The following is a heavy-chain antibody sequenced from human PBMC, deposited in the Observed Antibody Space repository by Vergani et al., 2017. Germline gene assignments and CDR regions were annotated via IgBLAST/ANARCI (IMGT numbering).Heavy chain of an antibody. V-gene: IGHV5-51*01. CDR3: AXWNSGTYYPYHYYYMDV. Sequence: EVQLVQSGAEVKKPGESLKISCKGSGYSFTNYWIGWVRQMPGKGLEWMGIIYPGDSDTRYSPSFQGQVTISADKSISTAYLQWSSLKASDTAMYYCAXWNSGTYYPYHYYYMDVWGKGTTVTVSS. D-gene: IGHD1-26*01. J-gene: IGHJ6*03. CDR2: IYPGDSDT. CDR1: GYSFTNYW.